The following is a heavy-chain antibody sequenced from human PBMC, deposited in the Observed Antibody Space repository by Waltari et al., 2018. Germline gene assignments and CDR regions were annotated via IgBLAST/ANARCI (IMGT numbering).Heavy chain of an antibody. V-gene: IGHV4-34*02. J-gene: IGHJ5*02. D-gene: IGHD3-3*01. Sequence: QVQLQQWGAGLLKPSETLSLTCAVYGASFSSYYWGWVRQSPGKGLEGIGQIRHPDRPNSNPSLVGRVTISVATSANQFSLKLHSVTAADTGLYFCTRGGNYDFWSHSPFVDPWGQGTLVTVSS. CDR2: IRHPDRP. CDR3: TRGGNYDFWSHSPFVDP. CDR1: GASFSSYY.